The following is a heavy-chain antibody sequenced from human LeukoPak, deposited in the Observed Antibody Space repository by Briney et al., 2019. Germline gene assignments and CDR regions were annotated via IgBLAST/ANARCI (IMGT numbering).Heavy chain of an antibody. V-gene: IGHV1-18*01. CDR1: GYTFTSYG. Sequence: ASVKVSCKASGYTFTSYGISWVRQAPGQGLEWMGWISAYNGNTNYAQKLQGRVTMTTDTSTSTAYMELRSLRSDDTAVYYCALSPPLTGSPGYNWFDPWGQGTLVTVSS. J-gene: IGHJ5*02. CDR2: ISAYNGNT. D-gene: IGHD1-20*01. CDR3: ALSPPLTGSPGYNWFDP.